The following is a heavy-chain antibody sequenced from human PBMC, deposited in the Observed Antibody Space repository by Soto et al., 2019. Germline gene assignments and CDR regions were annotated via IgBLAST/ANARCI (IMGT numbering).Heavy chain of an antibody. V-gene: IGHV3-23*01. D-gene: IGHD6-19*01. CDR3: AKDGAVGGTLSGYLDY. CDR2: IGGSDGNT. Sequence: GGSLRLSCAASAFTFTHFAMTWVRQAPGKGLEWVSAIGGSDGNTYYADSVKGRFTISRDNSKNTLYLQMNSLRAEDTAIYYCAKDGAVGGTLSGYLDYWGQGTLVTVSS. CDR1: AFTFTHFA. J-gene: IGHJ4*02.